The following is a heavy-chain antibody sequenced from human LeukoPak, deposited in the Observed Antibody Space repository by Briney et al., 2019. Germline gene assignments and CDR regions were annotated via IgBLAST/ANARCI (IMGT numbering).Heavy chain of an antibody. D-gene: IGHD6-19*01. CDR2: ISSNGGST. CDR1: GFTFSSYA. V-gene: IGHV3-64*01. Sequence: GGSLRLSCAASGFTFSSYAMHWVRQAPGKGLEYVSAISSNGGSTYYANSVKGRFTISRDNSKNTLYLQMGSLRAEDMAVYYCARVGSGPSPYFDYWGQGTLVTVSS. J-gene: IGHJ4*02. CDR3: ARVGSGPSPYFDY.